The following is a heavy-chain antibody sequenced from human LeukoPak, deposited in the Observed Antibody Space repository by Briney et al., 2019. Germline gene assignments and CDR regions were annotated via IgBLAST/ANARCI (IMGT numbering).Heavy chain of an antibody. Sequence: PGGSLRLSCAASGFTFSSYWMHWVRQAPGEGLVWVSRINSDGSSTSYADSVKGRFTISRDNSKNTLYLQMNSLRAEDTAVYYCARDPGLRWTYFDYWGQGTLVTVSS. CDR1: GFTFSSYW. V-gene: IGHV3-74*01. CDR3: ARDPGLRWTYFDY. D-gene: IGHD4-23*01. J-gene: IGHJ4*02. CDR2: INSDGSST.